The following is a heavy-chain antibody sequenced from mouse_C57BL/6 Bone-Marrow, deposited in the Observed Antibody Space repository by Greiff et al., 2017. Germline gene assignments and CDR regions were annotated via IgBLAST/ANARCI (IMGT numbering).Heavy chain of an antibody. CDR2: IYPGDGDT. CDR1: GYAFSSSW. V-gene: IGHV1-82*01. J-gene: IGHJ3*01. D-gene: IGHD1-1*01. Sequence: QVQLQQSGPELVKPGASVKISCKASGYAFSSSWMNWVKQRPGKGLEWIGRIYPGDGDTNYNGKFKGKATLTADKSSSTAYMQLSSLTSEDSAVYFCANYYYGSSYDWFAYWGQGTLVTVSA. CDR3: ANYYYGSSYDWFAY.